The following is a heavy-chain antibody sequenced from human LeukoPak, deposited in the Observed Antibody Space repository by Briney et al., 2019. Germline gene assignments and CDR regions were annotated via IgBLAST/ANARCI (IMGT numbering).Heavy chain of an antibody. CDR2: IYHSGST. CDR1: VYSISSGYY. Sequence: PSETLSLTCTVSVYSISSGYYWGRIRPPPGKGLEWIGSIYHSGSTYYIPSLNRRVTISLETPKNEFSPTLSSVTAADTAVYYCARGDYDYVWGSYHRCFDLWGRGTLVTVSS. J-gene: IGHJ2*01. CDR3: ARGDYDYVWGSYHRCFDL. D-gene: IGHD3-16*02. V-gene: IGHV4-38-2*02.